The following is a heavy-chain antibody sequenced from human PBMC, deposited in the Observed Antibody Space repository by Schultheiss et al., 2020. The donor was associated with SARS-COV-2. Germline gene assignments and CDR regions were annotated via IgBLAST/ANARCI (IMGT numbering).Heavy chain of an antibody. CDR1: GDSITSDGYY. CDR2: IYYSGTT. J-gene: IGHJ3*02. D-gene: IGHD3-10*01. V-gene: IGHV4-31*03. CDR3: ARSSGRLWFGELSFSFDI. Sequence: SQTLSLTCTVSGDSITSDGYYWSWIRQHPGKGLECFGYIYYSGTTYYNPSLKSRLTLSRDTSKNQFSLSLRSVTAADTAVYYCARSSGRLWFGELSFSFDIWGQGTMVTVSS.